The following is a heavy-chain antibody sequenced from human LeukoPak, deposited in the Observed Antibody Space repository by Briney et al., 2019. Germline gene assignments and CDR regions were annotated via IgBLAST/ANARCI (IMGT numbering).Heavy chain of an antibody. CDR2: IYSGGNT. J-gene: IGHJ4*02. CDR1: GFTVTSDY. CDR3: AMVVGNNYGWR. D-gene: IGHD1-26*01. V-gene: IGHV3-53*01. Sequence: GGSLRLSCVASGFTVTSDYLSWVRQAPGKGLEWLSSIYSGGNTASADSVKGRFTISRDISKNTVYLQMNSLMAEDTAVYYCAMVVGNNYGWRWGQGTLVIVSS.